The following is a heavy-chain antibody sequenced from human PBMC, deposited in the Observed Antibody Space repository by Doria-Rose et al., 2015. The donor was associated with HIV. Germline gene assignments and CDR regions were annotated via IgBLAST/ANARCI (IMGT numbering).Heavy chain of an antibody. CDR3: ARIKSSRWYRKYYFDF. V-gene: IGHV2-26*01. CDR1: GVSLSSPGMG. D-gene: IGHD6-13*01. CDR2: IFSDDER. Sequence: QVTLKESGPVLVKPAETLTLTCTVSGVSLSSPGMGVSWIRQPPGKALEWLANIFSDDERSYKTSLKSRLTISRGTSKSQVVLTMTDMGPVDTATYYCARIKSSRWYRKYYFDFWGQGTLVIVSA. J-gene: IGHJ4*02.